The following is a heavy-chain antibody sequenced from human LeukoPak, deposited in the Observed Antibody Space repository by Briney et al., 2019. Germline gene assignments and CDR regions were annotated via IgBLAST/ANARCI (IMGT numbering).Heavy chain of an antibody. J-gene: IGHJ3*02. Sequence: ASVKVSCKSSGYTFTGYYMHWVRQAPGQGLEWMGWINPNSGGTNYAQKFQGRVTMNRDTSISTAYMELSRLKSDDTAVYYCARDRAVAGTDAFDIWGQGTMVTVSS. CDR2: INPNSGGT. CDR3: ARDRAVAGTDAFDI. D-gene: IGHD6-19*01. V-gene: IGHV1-2*02. CDR1: GYTFTGYY.